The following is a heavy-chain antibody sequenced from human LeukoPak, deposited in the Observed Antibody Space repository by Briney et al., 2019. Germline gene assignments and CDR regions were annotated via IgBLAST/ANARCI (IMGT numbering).Heavy chain of an antibody. V-gene: IGHV3-7*01. J-gene: IGHJ4*02. Sequence: GGSLRLSCAASGFTFSNYWITWVRQAPGKGLEWVAHINQDGSKDYYMVSLKARFTISRDNAKNSLSLQMNSLRAEDTAVYYCVRDGGVSGYDLLDYWGQGTLVTVSS. CDR1: GFTFSNYW. CDR3: VRDGGVSGYDLLDY. D-gene: IGHD5-12*01. CDR2: INQDGSKD.